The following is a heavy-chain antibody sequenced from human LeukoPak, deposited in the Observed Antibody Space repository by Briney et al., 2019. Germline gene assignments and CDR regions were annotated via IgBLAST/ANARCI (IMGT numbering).Heavy chain of an antibody. CDR3: AAVLDSFDY. J-gene: IGHJ4*02. V-gene: IGHV3-21*01. CDR2: ITSSGRYI. D-gene: IGHD2-2*03. Sequence: GGSLRLSCAASGFTFSSYSMNWVRQAPGKGLEWVSSITSSGRYIYYADSVKGRFTISRDNAKNSLYLQMNSLRAEDTAVYYCAAVLDSFDYRGQGTLVTVSS. CDR1: GFTFSSYS.